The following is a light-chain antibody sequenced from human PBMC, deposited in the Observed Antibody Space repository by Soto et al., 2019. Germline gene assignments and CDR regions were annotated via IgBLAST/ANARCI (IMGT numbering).Light chain of an antibody. Sequence: EIVLTQSPATLSSSPGERATLSCRASQTVSSKLAWYQLKPGQAPRLLIYDTSNRATGIPARFSGSGSGTDFTLTISSLEPEDFAVYYCHQRKSWPRTFGQGTKVEIK. J-gene: IGKJ1*01. CDR2: DTS. CDR3: HQRKSWPRT. V-gene: IGKV3-11*01. CDR1: QTVSSK.